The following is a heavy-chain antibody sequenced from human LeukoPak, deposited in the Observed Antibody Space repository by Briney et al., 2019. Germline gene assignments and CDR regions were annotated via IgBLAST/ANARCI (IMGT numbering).Heavy chain of an antibody. CDR1: GGPISSGSYH. Sequence: SQTLSLTCTVSGGPISSGSYHWSWIRQPAGKGLEWIGRIYPSGSTGYNPSLKSRITISLDTSKNQFSLNLNSVTAADTAVYYCARSSLEARPIAARANCFDPWGQGTLVTVSS. V-gene: IGHV4-61*02. CDR3: ARSSLEARPIAARANCFDP. J-gene: IGHJ5*02. D-gene: IGHD6-6*01. CDR2: IYPSGST.